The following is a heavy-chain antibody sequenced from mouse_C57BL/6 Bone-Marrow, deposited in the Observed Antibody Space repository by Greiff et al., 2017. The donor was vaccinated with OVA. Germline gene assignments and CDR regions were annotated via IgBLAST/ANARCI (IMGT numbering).Heavy chain of an antibody. CDR1: GYTFTAYE. Sequence: VQLQQSGAELVGPGASVPLSCKASGYTFTAYEMHWVKQPPVHGLEWIGAFDPETGGTAYNQKFKGKAILTADKSSSTAYMELRSLTSEDSAVYYCTRGYSNYYAMGYWGQGTSVTVSS. CDR3: TRGYSNYYAMGY. D-gene: IGHD2-5*01. J-gene: IGHJ4*01. CDR2: FDPETGGT. V-gene: IGHV1-15*01.